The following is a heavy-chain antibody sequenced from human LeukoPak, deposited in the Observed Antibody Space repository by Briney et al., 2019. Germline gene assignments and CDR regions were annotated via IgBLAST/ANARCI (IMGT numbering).Heavy chain of an antibody. V-gene: IGHV3-7*01. Sequence: GGSLRLSCAASGFTFSSYWMSWVRQAPGQGLEWVANIKEDGSEEYYVGSVKGRFTISRDNAKNSLCLQMNGLRVEDTAFYYCATYGVVSSATDYWGQGTLLTVSS. CDR1: GFTFSSYW. D-gene: IGHD2-8*02. J-gene: IGHJ4*02. CDR3: ATYGVVSSATDY. CDR2: IKEDGSEE.